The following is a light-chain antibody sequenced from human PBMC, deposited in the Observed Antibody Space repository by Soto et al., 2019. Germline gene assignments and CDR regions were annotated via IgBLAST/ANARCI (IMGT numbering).Light chain of an antibody. Sequence: EIVMTQSPATLSVSPGERATLSCRASQRLSSNLAWYQQKPGQAPRLLIYGVSTRATGIPARLSGSGSGTEFTPTIRSLQSEDSAVYYCQQYKNWLALTFGGGTKVEIK. CDR3: QQYKNWLALT. J-gene: IGKJ4*01. CDR1: QRLSSN. V-gene: IGKV3-15*01. CDR2: GVS.